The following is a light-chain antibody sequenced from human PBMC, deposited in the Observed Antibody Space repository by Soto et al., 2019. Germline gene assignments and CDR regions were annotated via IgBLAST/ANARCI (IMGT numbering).Light chain of an antibody. Sequence: QSAQSQPASVSGSPGHAITISCTGTSSDVGAYNYVSWYQQHPGEAPKLMIYEVSNRPSGVSNRFSGSKSGNTASLTISGLQAEEEADHHCSSYRSSSNQVFGTGTKVTVL. CDR3: SSYRSSSNQV. CDR2: EVS. CDR1: SSDVGAYNY. V-gene: IGLV2-14*01. J-gene: IGLJ1*01.